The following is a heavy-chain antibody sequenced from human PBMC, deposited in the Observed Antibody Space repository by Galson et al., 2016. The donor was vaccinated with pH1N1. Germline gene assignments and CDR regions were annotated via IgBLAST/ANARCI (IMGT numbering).Heavy chain of an antibody. CDR2: LKSDGTSA. Sequence: SLRLSCAASEFIYSSKWMHWPRQSPGKGLEWLSVLKSDGTSARYAESLKGRFTISRDNDKNTLYLQMNSLRVEETSVYYCIREMYWGQGVLVTVSS. V-gene: IGHV3-74*01. CDR3: IREMY. CDR1: EFIYSSKW. J-gene: IGHJ4*02.